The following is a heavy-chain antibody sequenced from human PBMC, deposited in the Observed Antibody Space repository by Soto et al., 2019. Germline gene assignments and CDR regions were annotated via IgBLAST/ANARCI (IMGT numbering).Heavy chain of an antibody. CDR3: ARDSSGRHDY. Sequence: TSETLSLTCSVSGGSVRSGSYYWTWIRQPPGKGLEWIGYIYQSGTTNYNASLKSRVTISIDTSKNQFSLKLNSVTAAGTAVYYSARDSSGRHDYWGQGTLVTVSS. D-gene: IGHD3-22*01. CDR1: GGSVRSGSYY. J-gene: IGHJ4*02. CDR2: IYQSGTT. V-gene: IGHV4-61*01.